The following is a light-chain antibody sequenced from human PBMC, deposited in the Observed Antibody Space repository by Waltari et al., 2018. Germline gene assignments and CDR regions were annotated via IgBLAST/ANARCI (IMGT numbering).Light chain of an antibody. CDR3: QQYNSYSQYT. Sequence: DIQVTQSPSTLSASVGDRVTIACRAGQSVNGRLAWSQQKPGRAPTLLIYKTSNLESVVPSGFSGSGSGAEFTLTISRLQPDDYATYYCQQYNSYSQYTFGQGTRLEIK. V-gene: IGKV1-5*03. CDR1: QSVNGR. J-gene: IGKJ2*01. CDR2: KTS.